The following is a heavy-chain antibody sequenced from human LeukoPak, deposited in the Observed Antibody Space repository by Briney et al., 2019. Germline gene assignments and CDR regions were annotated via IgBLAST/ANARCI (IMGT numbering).Heavy chain of an antibody. CDR3: ARPDRRDGCYEQ. Sequence: GGSLRLSCAASGFTFSSYSMNWVRQAPGRGLEWVSSITSSSSYIYYADSVKGRFTISRDNAKNSLYLQMNSLRAEDTAVYYCARPDRRDGCYEQWGQGTLVTVSS. J-gene: IGHJ4*02. CDR2: ITSSSSYI. V-gene: IGHV3-21*01. D-gene: IGHD5-24*01. CDR1: GFTFSSYS.